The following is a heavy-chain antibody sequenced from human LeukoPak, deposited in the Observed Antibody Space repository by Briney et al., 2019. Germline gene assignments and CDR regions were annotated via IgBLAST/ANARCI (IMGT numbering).Heavy chain of an antibody. Sequence: ASVKVSCKASGYTFTGYYMHWVRQAPGQGLEWMGWINPNSGGTNYAQKFQGRVTMTRDTSISTAYMELSRLRSDDTAVYYCARSSMSWTHDYVWGSYRSLDYWGQGTLVTVSS. V-gene: IGHV1-2*02. CDR2: INPNSGGT. CDR3: ARSSMSWTHDYVWGSYRSLDY. J-gene: IGHJ4*02. D-gene: IGHD3-16*02. CDR1: GYTFTGYY.